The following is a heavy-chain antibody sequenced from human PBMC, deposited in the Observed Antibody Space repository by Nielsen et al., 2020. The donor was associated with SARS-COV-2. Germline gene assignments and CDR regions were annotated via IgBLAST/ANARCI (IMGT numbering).Heavy chain of an antibody. CDR3: ARLKTRGYNWFDP. CDR1: GGSVSSGSYY. D-gene: IGHD3-16*01. CDR2: IYYSGST. J-gene: IGHJ5*02. Sequence: SETLSLTCTVSGGSVSSGSYYWGWIRQPPGKGLEWIGSIYYSGSTYYNPSLKSRVTISVDTSKNQFSLKLSSVTAADTAVYYCARLKTRGYNWFDPWGQGTLVTVSS. V-gene: IGHV4-39*01.